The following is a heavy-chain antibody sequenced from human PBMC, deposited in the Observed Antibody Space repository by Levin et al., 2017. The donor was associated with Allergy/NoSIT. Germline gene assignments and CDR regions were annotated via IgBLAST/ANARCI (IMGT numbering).Heavy chain of an antibody. CDR3: VRSVNAAGWVWFDP. Sequence: SCNVSGGSISTGSYYWGWIRQPPGKGLEWVGHIYFTGATYSNPSLKSRITISVDTLKNHFSLELTSVTAADTAVYYCVRSVNAAGWVWFDPWGQGTLVTVSS. CDR2: IYFTGAT. CDR1: GGSISTGSYY. V-gene: IGHV4-39*02. D-gene: IGHD6-13*01. J-gene: IGHJ5*02.